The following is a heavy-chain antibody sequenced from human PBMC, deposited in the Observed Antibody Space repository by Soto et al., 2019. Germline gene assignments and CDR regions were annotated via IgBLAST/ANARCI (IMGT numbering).Heavy chain of an antibody. Sequence: LKISCQSSGYTFTSYWITWVRQVPGKGLEWMGRIDPSASYTNYNPSFRGHITMSSDKPISTAYLQWSTLRSSDTATYYCARHPLTARTSVDYLGLGTWVTVSS. CDR3: ARHPLTARTSVDY. D-gene: IGHD2-21*02. J-gene: IGHJ4*01. CDR1: GYTFTSYW. CDR2: IDPSASYT. V-gene: IGHV5-10-1*01.